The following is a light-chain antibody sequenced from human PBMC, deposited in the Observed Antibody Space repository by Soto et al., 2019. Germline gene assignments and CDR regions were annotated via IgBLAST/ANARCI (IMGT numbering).Light chain of an antibody. CDR1: QRGLHSSDIENY. J-gene: IGKJ1*01. Sequence: DIVMTQSPDSLALSPGERATINCKSSQRGLHSSDIENYLAWYQQKVGQPPKLLIYWASTRESGVPDRFSGSGSGTDFTLTISNLQAEDVAVYYCQQYSSPPWTFGQGTKVEI. CDR2: WAS. CDR3: QQYSSPPWT. V-gene: IGKV4-1*01.